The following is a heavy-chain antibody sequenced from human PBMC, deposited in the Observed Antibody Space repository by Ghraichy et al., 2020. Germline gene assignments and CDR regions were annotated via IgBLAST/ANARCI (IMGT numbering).Heavy chain of an antibody. V-gene: IGHV3-74*01. J-gene: IGHJ4*02. CDR3: ARDLTGYSDSSFDS. CDR1: GFTISRYW. D-gene: IGHD1-26*01. Sequence: GGSLRLSCAASGFTISRYWMHWVRQGPGEGLVWVARISSDGTSASYVDSVTGRFTIFRDNAKNTLYLQMNSLGAEDTAVYYCARDLTGYSDSSFDSWGQGTLVTVSS. CDR2: ISSDGTSA.